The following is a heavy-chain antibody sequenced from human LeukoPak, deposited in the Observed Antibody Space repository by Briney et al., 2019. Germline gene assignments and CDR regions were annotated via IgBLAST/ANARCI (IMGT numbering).Heavy chain of an antibody. CDR2: INHSGST. Sequence: PSETLSLTCAVYGGSFSGYYWSWIRQPPGKGLEWIGEINHSGSTNYNPSLKSRVTISVDTSKNQFPLKLSSVTAADTAVYYCAGNTYCGGDCYSGPFDYWGQGTLVTVSS. V-gene: IGHV4-34*01. D-gene: IGHD2-21*02. CDR1: GGSFSGYY. CDR3: AGNTYCGGDCYSGPFDY. J-gene: IGHJ4*02.